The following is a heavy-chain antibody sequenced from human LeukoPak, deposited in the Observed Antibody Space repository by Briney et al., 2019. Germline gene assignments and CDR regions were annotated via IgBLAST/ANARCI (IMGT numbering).Heavy chain of an antibody. CDR1: GYTFTSYD. V-gene: IGHV1-8*02. CDR2: MNPNSGNT. D-gene: IGHD6-6*01. Sequence: ASVKVSCKASGYTFTSYDINWVRQATGQGLEWMGWMNPNSGNTGYAQKFQGRVTITADTSTDTAYMELSSLRSEDTAVYYCATGGPPEAKQLIEACFDYWGQGTLVTVSS. CDR3: ATGGPPEAKQLIEACFDY. J-gene: IGHJ4*02.